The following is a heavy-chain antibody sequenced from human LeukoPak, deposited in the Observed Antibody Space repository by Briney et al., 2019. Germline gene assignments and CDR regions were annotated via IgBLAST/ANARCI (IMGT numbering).Heavy chain of an antibody. CDR1: GFTLSSYA. Sequence: RAGGSLRLSCAASGFTLSSYAMHWVRQAPGKGLEYVSAISKNGGNTYYANSVKGRFSISRDNSKNTLYLQMGSLRTEDMAVYYCARVGEGRYYQYYYMDVWGKGTTVTVSS. CDR3: ARVGEGRYYQYYYMDV. V-gene: IGHV3-64*01. D-gene: IGHD1-26*01. J-gene: IGHJ6*03. CDR2: ISKNGGNT.